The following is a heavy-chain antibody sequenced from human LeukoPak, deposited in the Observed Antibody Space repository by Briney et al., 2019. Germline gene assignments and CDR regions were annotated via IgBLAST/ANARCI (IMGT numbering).Heavy chain of an antibody. CDR1: GESMIGHY. D-gene: IGHD3-10*01. V-gene: IGHV4-34*01. J-gene: IGHJ4*02. CDR2: IHHSGGT. CDR3: ARATASGSGRAYDH. Sequence: KTSETLSLTCAVYGESMIGHYWTWIRQPPGKRLEWIGEIHHSGGTNSNPSLKNRLTMSIDMSKNQSSLKLKSVTAADTAVYYCARATASGSGRAYDHWAQGNLVPVSS.